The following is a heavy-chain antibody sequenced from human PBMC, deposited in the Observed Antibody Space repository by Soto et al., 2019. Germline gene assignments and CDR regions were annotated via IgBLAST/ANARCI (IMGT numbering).Heavy chain of an antibody. CDR2: IYYSGNT. CDR3: ARLGGYCSSTSCYGFYGMDV. D-gene: IGHD2-2*01. J-gene: IGHJ6*02. V-gene: IGHV4-39*02. Sequence: SSETLSLTCTVSGGTISSSSYSWGWVRQPPGKGLEWIGTIYYSGNTYYNPSLKSRVTISVDTSKNHFSLKLSSVTAADTAVYYCARLGGYCSSTSCYGFYGMDVWGQGTTVTVSS. CDR1: GGTISSSSYS.